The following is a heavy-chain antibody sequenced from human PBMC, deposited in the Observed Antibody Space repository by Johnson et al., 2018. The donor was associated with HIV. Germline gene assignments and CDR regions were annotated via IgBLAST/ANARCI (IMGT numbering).Heavy chain of an antibody. CDR3: ARTLWGGKESAFDI. CDR2: INWNGGNT. CDR1: GFTFSSYA. V-gene: IGHV3-20*04. J-gene: IGHJ3*02. Sequence: QLVESGGGVVQPGRSLRLSCAASGFTFSSYAMHWVRQAPGKGLEWVSGINWNGGNTDYADSVKGRFTISRDNAKNSLYLQMNSLRAEDTALYYCARTLWGGKESAFDIWGQGTMVTVSS. D-gene: IGHD3-16*01.